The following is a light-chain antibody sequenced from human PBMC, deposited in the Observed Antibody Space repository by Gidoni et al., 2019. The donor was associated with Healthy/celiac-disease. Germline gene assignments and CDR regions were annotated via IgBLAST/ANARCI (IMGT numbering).Light chain of an antibody. Sequence: QSALPQPPSASGSPGPSVTISCTGTSSDVGGYNYVSWYQQHPGKAPKLMIDEVSKRPSGVPDRFSGSKSGNTASLTVSGLQAEDEADYYCSSYAGSNNFVFGGGTKLTVL. CDR2: EVS. J-gene: IGLJ2*01. CDR3: SSYAGSNNFV. CDR1: SSDVGGYNY. V-gene: IGLV2-8*01.